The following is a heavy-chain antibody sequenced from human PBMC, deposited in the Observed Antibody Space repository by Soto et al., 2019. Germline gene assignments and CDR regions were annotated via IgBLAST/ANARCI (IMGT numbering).Heavy chain of an antibody. J-gene: IGHJ4*01. D-gene: IGHD3-10*01. V-gene: IGHV3-23*01. CDR2: ITGNGDTT. Sequence: EVQLLESGGGLVQPGGSLRLSCAASGLTFNTYAMSWVRQAPGRGLEWVSSITGNGDTTYYPDSVKGRFTISRDNSKNTLYMQMNSLRVEDTAIYYCAKDRPNDFGSRGAYYKAGGDYWGHGTLVTVST. CDR3: AKDRPNDFGSRGAYYKAGGDY. CDR1: GLTFNTYA.